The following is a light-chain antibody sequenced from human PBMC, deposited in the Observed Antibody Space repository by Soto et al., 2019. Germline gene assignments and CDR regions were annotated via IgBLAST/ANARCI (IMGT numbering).Light chain of an antibody. CDR1: QIVSNNY. J-gene: IGKJ1*01. V-gene: IGKV3-20*01. CDR3: QQYGNSLPWT. CDR2: GAS. Sequence: EIVLTQSPGTLSLSPGEGATLSCRASQIVSNNYLAWYQQKPGQAPRLLVYGASRRATGIPDRFSGSGSGTVFTLTISRLEPEDFAVYYCQQYGNSLPWTFGQGTKV.